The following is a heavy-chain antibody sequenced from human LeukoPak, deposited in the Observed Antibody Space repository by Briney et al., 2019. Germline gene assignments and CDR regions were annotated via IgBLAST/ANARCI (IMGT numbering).Heavy chain of an antibody. D-gene: IGHD3-10*01. CDR3: ARGHTDYYGSGSPG. Sequence: SETLSLTCAVYGGSFSGYYWSWIRQPPGKGLEWIGEINHSGSTNYNPSLKSRVTISVDTSKNQFSLKLSSVTAADTAVYYCARGHTDYYGSGSPGWGQGTLVTVSS. CDR2: INHSGST. J-gene: IGHJ4*02. V-gene: IGHV4-34*01. CDR1: GGSFSGYY.